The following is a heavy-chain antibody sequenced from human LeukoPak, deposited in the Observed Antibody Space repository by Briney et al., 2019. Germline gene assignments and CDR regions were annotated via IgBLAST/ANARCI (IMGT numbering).Heavy chain of an antibody. CDR1: GFTFSSYA. V-gene: IGHV3-23*01. D-gene: IGHD5-12*01. CDR3: AKVRGPLLIVATIFDYYYGMDV. J-gene: IGHJ6*02. Sequence: PGGSLRLSCAASGFTFSSYAMSWVRQAPGKGLEWVSAISGSGGSTYYADSVKGRFTISRDNSKNTLYLQMNSLRAEDTAVYYCAKVRGPLLIVATIFDYYYGMDVWGQGTTVTVSS. CDR2: ISGSGGST.